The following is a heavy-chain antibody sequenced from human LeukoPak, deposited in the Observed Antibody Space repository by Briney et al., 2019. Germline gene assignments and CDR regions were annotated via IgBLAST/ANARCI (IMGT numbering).Heavy chain of an antibody. V-gene: IGHV3-7*03. CDR2: IKQDGSEK. D-gene: IGHD4-17*01. CDR3: AGGSDYGDPYPNDY. CDR1: RFTFSSYW. Sequence: GGCLRLSCAASRFTFSSYWMSWVRQAPGKGLEWVANIKQDGSEKYYVDSVKGRFTISRDNAKNSLYLQMNSLRAEDTAVYYCAGGSDYGDPYPNDYWGQGTLVTVSS. J-gene: IGHJ4*02.